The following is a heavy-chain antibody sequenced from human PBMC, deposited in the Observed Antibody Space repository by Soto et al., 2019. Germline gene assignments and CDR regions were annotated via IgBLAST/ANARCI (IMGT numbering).Heavy chain of an antibody. CDR2: VVPILGTP. Sequence: QVQLVQSGAEVKEPGSSVKVSCEASGGSFETFIMNWVRQTPGRGLEWMGGVVPILGTPTYAGRFKGKVKLPASRSVATTQRQATSLRSPASGISYWARLATNGSSLSGMDVLCQGITVSV. J-gene: IGHJ6*02. CDR3: ARLATNGSSLSGMDV. V-gene: IGHV1-69*01. D-gene: IGHD2-8*01. CDR1: GGSFETFI.